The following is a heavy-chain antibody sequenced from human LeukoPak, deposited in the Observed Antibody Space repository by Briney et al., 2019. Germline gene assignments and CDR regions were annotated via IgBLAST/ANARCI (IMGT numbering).Heavy chain of an antibody. D-gene: IGHD6-19*01. J-gene: IGHJ5*02. CDR2: ISAYNGNT. CDR3: ARDASYSSGARDWFDP. V-gene: IGHV1-18*04. Sequence: ASVKVSCKASGYTFTSYGIGWVRQAPGQGLEWMGWISAYNGNTNYAQKLQGRVTMTTDTSTSTAYMELRSLRSDDTAVYYCARDASYSSGARDWFDPWGQGTLVTVSS. CDR1: GYTFTSYG.